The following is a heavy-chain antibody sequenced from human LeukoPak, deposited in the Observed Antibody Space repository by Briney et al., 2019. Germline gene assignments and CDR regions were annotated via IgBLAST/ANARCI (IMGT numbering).Heavy chain of an antibody. D-gene: IGHD1-26*01. CDR1: GGSFSGYY. CDR3: ARSPQNNSGTYFDY. CDR2: ISHSGST. V-gene: IGHV4-34*01. J-gene: IGHJ4*02. Sequence: SETLSLTCAVYGGSFSGYYWSWIRQPPGKGLEWIGEISHSGSTNYNPSLKSRVTISVDTSKNQFSLKLSSVTAADTAVYYCARSPQNNSGTYFDYWGQGTLVTVSS.